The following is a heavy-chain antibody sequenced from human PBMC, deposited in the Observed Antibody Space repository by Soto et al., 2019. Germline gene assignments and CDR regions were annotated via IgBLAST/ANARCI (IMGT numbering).Heavy chain of an antibody. J-gene: IGHJ4*02. CDR2: ISYDGNNK. V-gene: IGHV3-30*18. CDR1: GFTFSSYG. D-gene: IGHD5-12*01. Sequence: PGGSLRLSCAASGFTFSSYGMHWVRQAPGKGLEWVAVISYDGNNKYYADSVKGRFIISRDNSKNTLYLQMNSLRAEDTAVYYCAKDKSRGWLRNSYYFDYWGQGTLVTVSS. CDR3: AKDKSRGWLRNSYYFDY.